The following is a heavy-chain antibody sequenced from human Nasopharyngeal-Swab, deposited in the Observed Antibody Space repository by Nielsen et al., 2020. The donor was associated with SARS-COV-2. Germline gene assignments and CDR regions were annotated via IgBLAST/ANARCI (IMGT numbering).Heavy chain of an antibody. CDR2: INHSGST. V-gene: IGHV4-34*01. CDR1: GWSFRGYY. CDR3: SRGGSGYYPYYYYGMDV. D-gene: IGHD3-22*01. Sequence: SETLSLTCAVYGWSFRGYYWSWICQPQGKGQEWIGEINHSGSTNYNPSLKGRVTISVDTSKNQFSLKLSSVTAADTAVYYCSRGGSGYYPYYYYGMDVWGQGTTVTVSS. J-gene: IGHJ6*02.